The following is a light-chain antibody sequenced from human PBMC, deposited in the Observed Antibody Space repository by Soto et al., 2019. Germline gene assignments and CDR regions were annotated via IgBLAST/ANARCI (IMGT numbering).Light chain of an antibody. CDR3: CSYTSTYTLV. CDR1: SSNLGAGYD. Sequence: QSVLTQPPSVSGAPGQRVTLSCTGNSSNLGAGYDVHWYQQLPGAAPKLLIFEVIDRPSGVSDRFSGSKSGNTASLTISGLQPEDEADYYCCSYTSTYTLVFGGGTKLTVL. J-gene: IGLJ3*02. V-gene: IGLV1-40*01. CDR2: EVI.